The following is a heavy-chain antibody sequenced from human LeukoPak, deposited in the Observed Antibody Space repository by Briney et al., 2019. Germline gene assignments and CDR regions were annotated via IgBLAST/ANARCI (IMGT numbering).Heavy chain of an antibody. CDR3: ARDDGIGGPFDY. Sequence: GGSLRLSCAASGFTFSSYGMHWVRQAPGKGLEWVAVISYDGSNKYYADSVKGRFTISRDNSKNTLYLQMSSLRAEDTAVYYCARDDGIGGPFDYWGQGTLVTVSS. D-gene: IGHD4-23*01. CDR1: GFTFSSYG. V-gene: IGHV3-30*03. CDR2: ISYDGSNK. J-gene: IGHJ4*02.